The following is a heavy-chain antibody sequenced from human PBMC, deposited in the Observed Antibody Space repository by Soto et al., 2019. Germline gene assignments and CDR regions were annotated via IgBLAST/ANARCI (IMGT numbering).Heavy chain of an antibody. CDR3: AASKYCSGGSCYFFGY. CDR1: GFTFTSSA. J-gene: IGHJ4*02. CDR2: IVVGSGNT. D-gene: IGHD2-15*01. V-gene: IGHV1-58*01. Sequence: SVKVSCKASGFTFTSSAVQWVRQARGQRLEWIGWIVVGSGNTNYAQKFQERVTITRDMSTSTAYMELSSLRSEDTAVYYCAASKYCSGGSCYFFGYWGQGTLVTVSS.